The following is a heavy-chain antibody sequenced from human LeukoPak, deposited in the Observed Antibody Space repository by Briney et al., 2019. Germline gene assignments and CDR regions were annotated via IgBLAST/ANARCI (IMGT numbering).Heavy chain of an antibody. CDR1: GGSISSGGYY. V-gene: IGHV4-30-2*01. CDR3: ARHVNTARSQYYYYYMDV. Sequence: SSETLSLTCTVSGGSISSGGYYWSWIRQPPGKGLEWIGYIYHSGSTYYNPSLKSRVTISVDRSKNQFSLKLSSVTAADTAVYYCARHVNTARSQYYYYYMDVWGKGTTVTVSS. CDR2: IYHSGST. D-gene: IGHD5-18*01. J-gene: IGHJ6*03.